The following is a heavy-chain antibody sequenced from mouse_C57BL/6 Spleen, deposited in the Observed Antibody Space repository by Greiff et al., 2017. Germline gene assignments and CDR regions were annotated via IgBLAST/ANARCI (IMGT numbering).Heavy chain of an antibody. V-gene: IGHV5-12*01. CDR1: GFTFSDYY. D-gene: IGHD1-1*01. CDR3: ARQDYGNWYFDV. CDR2: ISNGGGST. Sequence: EVKLMESGGGLVQPGGSLKLSCAASGFTFSDYYMYWVRQTPEKRLEWVAYISNGGGSTYYPDTVKGRFTISRDNAKNTLYLQMSRLKSEDTAMYYCARQDYGNWYFDVWGTGTTVTVSS. J-gene: IGHJ1*03.